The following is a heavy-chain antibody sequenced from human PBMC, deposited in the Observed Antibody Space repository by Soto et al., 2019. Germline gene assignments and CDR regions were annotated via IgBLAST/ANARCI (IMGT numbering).Heavy chain of an antibody. Sequence: PGGSLRLSCAASGFTFSTYAMAWVRQAPGKGLEWVSGVSASGLNTYYTDSVKGRFNISRDNAKNTLFLHLNSLRAEDTAVYYCARDRGRPDLRDTHYYDSSDLDYGMDVWGQGTTVTVSS. J-gene: IGHJ6*02. CDR2: VSASGLNT. D-gene: IGHD3-22*01. CDR1: GFTFSTYA. CDR3: ARDRGRPDLRDTHYYDSSDLDYGMDV. V-gene: IGHV3-23*01.